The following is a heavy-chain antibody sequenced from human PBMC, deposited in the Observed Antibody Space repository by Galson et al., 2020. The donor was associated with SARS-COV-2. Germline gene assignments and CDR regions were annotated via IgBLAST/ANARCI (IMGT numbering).Heavy chain of an antibody. CDR2: FDPEDGET. V-gene: IGHV1-24*01. Sequence: ASVKVSCKVSGYTLTELSMHWVRQAPGKGLEWMGGFDPEDGETIYAQKFQGRVTMTEDTSTDTAYMELSSLRSEDTAVYYCATALSSWFSSYYYDGMDVWGQGTTVTVSS. CDR3: ATALSSWFSSYYYDGMDV. CDR1: GYTLTELS. D-gene: IGHD6-13*01. J-gene: IGHJ6*02.